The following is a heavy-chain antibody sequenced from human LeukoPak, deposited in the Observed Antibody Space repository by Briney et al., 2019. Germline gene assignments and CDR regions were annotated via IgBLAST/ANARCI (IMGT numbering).Heavy chain of an antibody. CDR3: AKVEVATIGYYYYYYGMDV. D-gene: IGHD5-12*01. CDR2: ISGSGGST. Sequence: GGSLRLSCAASGFSFSSYAMNWVRQAPGKGLEWVSGISGSGGSTQYADSVKGRFTISRDNSKNTLYLQMNSLRAEDTAVYYCAKVEVATIGYYYYYYGMDVWGQGTTVTVSS. CDR1: GFSFSSYA. J-gene: IGHJ6*02. V-gene: IGHV3-23*01.